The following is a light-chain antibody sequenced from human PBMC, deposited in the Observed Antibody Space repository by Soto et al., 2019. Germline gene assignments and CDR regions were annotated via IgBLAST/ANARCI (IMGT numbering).Light chain of an antibody. CDR2: ANN. Sequence: QSVLTQPPSASGTPGQRVTISCSGSRSNIGSNTVNWYQQVPGTAPRLLIYANNQRPSGVPDRFSGSKSGTSASLAISGLQSEDEADYYCAAWDDSLNGRVFGTGTKLTVL. V-gene: IGLV1-44*01. J-gene: IGLJ1*01. CDR3: AAWDDSLNGRV. CDR1: RSNIGSNT.